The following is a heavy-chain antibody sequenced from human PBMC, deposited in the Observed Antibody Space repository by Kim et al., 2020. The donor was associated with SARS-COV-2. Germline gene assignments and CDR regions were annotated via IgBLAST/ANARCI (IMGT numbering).Heavy chain of an antibody. D-gene: IGHD3-16*01. Sequence: TSARSVGGRFTISRDFSKDTLFLQMNSLSAEDTAVYYCARDLFGEFDFWGQGALVTVSS. V-gene: IGHV3-74*01. CDR3: ARDLFGEFDF. J-gene: IGHJ4*02.